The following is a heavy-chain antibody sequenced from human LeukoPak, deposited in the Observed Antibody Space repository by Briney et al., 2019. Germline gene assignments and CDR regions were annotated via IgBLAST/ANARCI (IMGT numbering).Heavy chain of an antibody. Sequence: SETLSLTCAVYGGSFSGYYWSWIRQPPGKGLEWIGEINHSGSTNYNPSLKSRVTISVDTSKNQFSLKLSSVTAADTAVYYCARASTPLTYYYYYMDVWGKGTTVTVSS. CDR3: ARASTPLTYYYYYMDV. CDR2: INHSGST. V-gene: IGHV4-34*01. CDR1: GGSFSGYY. J-gene: IGHJ6*03.